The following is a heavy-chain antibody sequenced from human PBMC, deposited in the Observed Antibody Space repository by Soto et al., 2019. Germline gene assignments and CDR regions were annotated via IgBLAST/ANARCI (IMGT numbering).Heavy chain of an antibody. D-gene: IGHD6-13*01. V-gene: IGHV4-30-4*01. CDR2: IYYSGST. CDR1: GGSISSGDYY. J-gene: IGHJ5*02. Sequence: SETLSLTCPFSGGSISSGDYYWSWIRQPPGKGLEWIGYIYYSGSTYYNPSLKSQVTISVDTSKNQFSLKLSSVTAADTAVYYCAAEWGGEQQLDKYCVDPWGQGTLVTVSS. CDR3: AAEWGGEQQLDKYCVDP.